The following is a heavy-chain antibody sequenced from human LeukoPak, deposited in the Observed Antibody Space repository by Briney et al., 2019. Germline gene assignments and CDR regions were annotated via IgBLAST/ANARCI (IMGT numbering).Heavy chain of an antibody. D-gene: IGHD2-21*02. V-gene: IGHV1-18*01. Sequence: GASVKVSCKASGYTFNSYGISWVRQAPGQGLEYMGWISTYNGNTNYAQKLQGRVTMTTDTSTSTVYMELRSLRSDDTAVYYCARDRDREVTALPSDYWGQGTLVTVSS. J-gene: IGHJ4*02. CDR1: GYTFNSYG. CDR3: ARDRDREVTALPSDY. CDR2: ISTYNGNT.